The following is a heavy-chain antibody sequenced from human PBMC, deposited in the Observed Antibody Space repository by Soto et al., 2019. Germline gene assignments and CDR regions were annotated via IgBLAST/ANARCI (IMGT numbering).Heavy chain of an antibody. CDR2: INPFDGSR. J-gene: IGHJ4*02. CDR1: GYIFTSYY. D-gene: IGHD3-10*01. CDR3: SRVDPGETSPFAH. V-gene: IGHV1-46*03. Sequence: ASVKVSCKASGYIFTSYYIHWVRQAPGQGLEWMGWINPFDGSRMFAQSFQGRVTMTRDTSTSTVYMEVRSLRSEDTAVYYCSRVDPGETSPFAHWGQGTLVTVSS.